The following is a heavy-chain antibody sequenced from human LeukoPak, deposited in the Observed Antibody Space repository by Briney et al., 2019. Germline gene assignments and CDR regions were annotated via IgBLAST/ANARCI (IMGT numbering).Heavy chain of an antibody. J-gene: IGHJ4*02. V-gene: IGHV3-74*01. Sequence: PGGSLRLSCAASGFTFSRYWMHWVRQAPGKGLVWVSRINTDGNSTTYADSVKGRFTISRNNAKNTLFLRMNSLRAEDTAVYYCARSYGGNRNLDYWGQGTLVTVSS. D-gene: IGHD1-14*01. CDR2: INTDGNST. CDR1: GFTFSRYW. CDR3: ARSYGGNRNLDY.